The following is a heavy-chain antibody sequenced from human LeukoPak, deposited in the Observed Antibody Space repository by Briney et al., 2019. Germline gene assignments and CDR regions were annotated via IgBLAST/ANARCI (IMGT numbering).Heavy chain of an antibody. J-gene: IGHJ3*02. CDR1: GYTFTSYD. CDR3: ARGNRGADAFDI. V-gene: IGHV1-8*01. D-gene: IGHD2/OR15-2a*01. CDR2: MNPNSGNT. Sequence: ASVKVSCKASGYTFTSYDINWGRQAPGQGLEWMGWMNPNSGNTGYAQKFQGRVTMTRNTSISTAYMELSSLRSEDTAVYYCARGNRGADAFDIWGQGTMVSVSS.